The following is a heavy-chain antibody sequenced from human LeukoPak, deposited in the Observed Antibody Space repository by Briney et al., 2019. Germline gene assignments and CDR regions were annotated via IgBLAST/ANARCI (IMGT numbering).Heavy chain of an antibody. V-gene: IGHV3-11*04. CDR1: GFRVNDYY. CDR2: ISGTSSTI. J-gene: IGHJ4*02. Sequence: PGGSLRLSREASGFRVNDYYMTWIRQAPGKGLEWVSYISGTSSTIYYADSVKGRFTVSRDNAKTSVFLQMNSLRAEDTAVYYCARFYDFWSGYYVDYWGQGTLVTVSS. D-gene: IGHD3-3*01. CDR3: ARFYDFWSGYYVDY.